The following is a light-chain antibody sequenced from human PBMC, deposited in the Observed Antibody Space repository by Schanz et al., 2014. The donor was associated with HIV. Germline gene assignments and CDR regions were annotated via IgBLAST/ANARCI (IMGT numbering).Light chain of an antibody. CDR1: SSDVDHYSY. CDR3: CSYTTTSTYV. J-gene: IGLJ1*01. Sequence: QSALTQPASVSGSPGQSITISCTGASSDVDHYSYVSWYQQHPGGAPELVIYDVSSRPSGVSDRFSGSLSGNTASLTISGLQAEDEADYYCCSYTTTSTYVFGAGTKVTVL. CDR2: DVS. V-gene: IGLV2-14*03.